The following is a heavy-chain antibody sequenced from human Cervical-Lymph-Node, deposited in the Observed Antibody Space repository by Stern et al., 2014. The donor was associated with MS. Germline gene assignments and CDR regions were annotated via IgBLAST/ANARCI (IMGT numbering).Heavy chain of an antibody. V-gene: IGHV3-9*01. CDR2: LTWNGGSK. D-gene: IGHD2-2*02. CDR1: GFTFDDYG. J-gene: IGHJ4*02. Sequence: EVQLVESGGGLVQPGRSLRLSCAASGFTFDDYGMHWVRQAPGKGLEWVSGLTWNGGSKVYADSVKGRFTISRDNAKNSLYLQMNSLSAEDTAFYYCAKASVAAIGGFFDSWGQGILVTVSS. CDR3: AKASVAAIGGFFDS.